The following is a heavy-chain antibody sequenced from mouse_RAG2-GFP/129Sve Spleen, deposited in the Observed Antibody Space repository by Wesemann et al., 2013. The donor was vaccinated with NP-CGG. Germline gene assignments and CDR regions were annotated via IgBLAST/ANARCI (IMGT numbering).Heavy chain of an antibody. V-gene: IGHV8-12*01. Sequence: QVTLKESGPGILQPSQTLSLTCSFSGFSLSTSGMGVSWIRQPSGKGLEWLAHIYWDDDKRYNPSLKSRLTISKDTSSNQVFLKITSVDTADTATYYCARPITTVDSNYYAMDYWGQGTSVTVSS. CDR1: GFSLSTSGMG. D-gene: IGHD1-1*01. CDR3: ARPITTVDSNYYAMDY. J-gene: IGHJ4*01. CDR2: IYWDDDK.